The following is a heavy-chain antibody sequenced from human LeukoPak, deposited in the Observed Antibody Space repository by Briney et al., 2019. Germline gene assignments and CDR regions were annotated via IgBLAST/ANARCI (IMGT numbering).Heavy chain of an antibody. CDR3: ARAGGTSWADY. Sequence: PGGSLRLSCAASGFTFSNYEMNWVRQAPGKGLEWVANVKQDGTEKFYVDSVKGRFTISRDNGKNSLYLQMNSLRVEDTAIYYCARAGGTSWADYWGQGTLVTVSS. J-gene: IGHJ4*02. CDR2: VKQDGTEK. CDR1: GFTFSNYE. D-gene: IGHD6-13*01. V-gene: IGHV3-7*01.